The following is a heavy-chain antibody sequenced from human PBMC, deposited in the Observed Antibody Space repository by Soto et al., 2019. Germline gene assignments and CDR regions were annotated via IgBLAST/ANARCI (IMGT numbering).Heavy chain of an antibody. CDR3: AADPRVITTMRFDP. V-gene: IGHV1-58*01. CDR1: GFTFTSSA. D-gene: IGHD3-9*01. Sequence: QMPLVQSGPEVKKPGTSVKVSCKASGFTFTSSAVQWVRQARGQRLEWIGWIVVGSGNTNYAQKFQERVTITRDMSTSTAYMELSSLRSEDTAVYYCAADPRVITTMRFDPWGQGTLVTVSS. J-gene: IGHJ5*02. CDR2: IVVGSGNT.